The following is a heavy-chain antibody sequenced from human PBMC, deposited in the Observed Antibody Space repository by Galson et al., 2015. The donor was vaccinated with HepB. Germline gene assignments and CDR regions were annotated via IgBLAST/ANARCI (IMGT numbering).Heavy chain of an antibody. CDR1: GFTFSSYV. Sequence: SLRLSCAASGFTFSSYVMHWVRQAPGKGLEWVAVISHDGSNKYYADSVKGRFTSSRDNSENTLYLQMNRLRAEDTAVYYCARSLVSSSWYNFDYWGQGTLVTVSS. D-gene: IGHD6-13*01. V-gene: IGHV3-30-3*01. CDR2: ISHDGSNK. J-gene: IGHJ4*02. CDR3: ARSLVSSSWYNFDY.